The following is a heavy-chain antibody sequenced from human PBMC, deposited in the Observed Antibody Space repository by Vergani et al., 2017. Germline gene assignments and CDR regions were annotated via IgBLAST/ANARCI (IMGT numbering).Heavy chain of an antibody. V-gene: IGHV4-39*07. D-gene: IGHD6-13*01. CDR1: GGSISSSSYY. CDR2: IYHSGST. CDR3: ARSEQLDFDY. J-gene: IGHJ4*02. Sequence: QLQLQESGPGLVKPSETLSLTCTVSGGSISSSSYYWGWIRQPPGKGLEWIGYIYHSGSTYYNPSLKSRVTISVDRSKNQFSLKLSSVTAADTAVYYCARSEQLDFDYWGQGTLVTVSS.